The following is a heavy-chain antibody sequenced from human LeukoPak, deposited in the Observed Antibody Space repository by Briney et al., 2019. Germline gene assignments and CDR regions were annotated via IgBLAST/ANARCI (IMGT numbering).Heavy chain of an antibody. CDR2: IFYSGST. CDR3: ARHGSVSSGALV. D-gene: IGHD3-22*01. V-gene: IGHV4-59*08. CDR1: GGSISSYY. Sequence: SETLTLTCTVSGGSISSYYWSWIRQPPGKGVEWIGYIFYSGSTNYSPSLKSRVTISVDTSKNQFSLKLSSVTAADTAVYYCARHGSVSSGALVWGQGTLVTVSS. J-gene: IGHJ4*02.